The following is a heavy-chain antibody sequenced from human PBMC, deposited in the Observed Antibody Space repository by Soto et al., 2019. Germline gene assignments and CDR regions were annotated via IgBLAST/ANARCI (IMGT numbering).Heavy chain of an antibody. V-gene: IGHV4-31*03. CDR1: GGSIISGGYY. CDR3: ARDRQYYDFWGGYYDYYYYGMDV. Sequence: SETLSLTCTFSGGSIISGGYYWSWIRQHPGKGLEWIGYIYYSGSTYYNPSLKSRVTISVDTSKNQFSLKLSSVTAADTAVYYCARDRQYYDFWGGYYDYYYYGMDVWGQGTTVTVSS. J-gene: IGHJ6*02. CDR2: IYYSGST. D-gene: IGHD3-3*01.